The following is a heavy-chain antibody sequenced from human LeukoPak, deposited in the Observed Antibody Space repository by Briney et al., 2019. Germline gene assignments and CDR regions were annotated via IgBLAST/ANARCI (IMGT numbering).Heavy chain of an antibody. CDR1: GFTVSTNY. CDR3: VRDPDALDY. CDR2: IWSSGYPI. J-gene: IGHJ4*02. V-gene: IGHV3-48*02. Sequence: GGSLRLSCGASGFTVSTNYMSWVRQAPGKGLEWVSYIWSSGYPIHYADSVKGRFTISRDNAKSSVYLQMNSLRDEDTAVYYCVRDPDALDYWGQGTLVTVSS.